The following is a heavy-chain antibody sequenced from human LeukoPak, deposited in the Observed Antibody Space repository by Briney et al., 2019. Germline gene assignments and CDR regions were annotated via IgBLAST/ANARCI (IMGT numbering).Heavy chain of an antibody. CDR1: GGSISNYY. CDR2: IYYSGST. CDR3: ARGHIYCSGGSCYGDYYYGMDV. D-gene: IGHD2-15*01. V-gene: IGHV4-59*01. J-gene: IGHJ6*02. Sequence: SETLSLTCTVSGGSISNYYWSWIRQPPGKGLEWIGYIYYSGSTNYNPSLKSRVTISVDTSKNQFSLKLSSVTAADTAVYYCARGHIYCSGGSCYGDYYYGMDVWGQGTTVTVSS.